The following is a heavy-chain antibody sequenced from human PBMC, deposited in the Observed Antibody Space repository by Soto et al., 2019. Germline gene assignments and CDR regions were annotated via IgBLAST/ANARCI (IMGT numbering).Heavy chain of an antibody. V-gene: IGHV3-30-3*01. CDR1: GFTFSSYA. J-gene: IGHJ6*02. Sequence: SLRLSCAASGFTFSSYAMHWVRQAPGKGLEWVAVISYDGSNKYYADSVKGRFTISRDNSKNTLYLQMNSLRAEDTAVYYCAREYHYYDSSGYYYYYYYGMDVWGQGTTVTVSS. D-gene: IGHD3-22*01. CDR3: AREYHYYDSSGYYYYYYYGMDV. CDR2: ISYDGSNK.